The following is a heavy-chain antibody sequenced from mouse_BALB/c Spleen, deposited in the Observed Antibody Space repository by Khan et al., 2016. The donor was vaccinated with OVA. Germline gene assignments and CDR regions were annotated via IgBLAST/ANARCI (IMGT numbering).Heavy chain of an antibody. V-gene: IGHV7-3*02. D-gene: IGHD4-1*02. J-gene: IGHJ2*01. CDR1: GFTFTDYY. Sequence: EVELVESGGGLVQPGGSLRLSCATSGFTFTDYYMTWVRQPPGQALEWLGFIAQQADGSRSDYSSSVKGRFTISRDTSQNIPYLQMTTLRAEDSATYYCARDQVGSYFDYWGKAPLSQSP. CDR3: ARDQVGSYFDY. CDR2: IAQQADGSRS.